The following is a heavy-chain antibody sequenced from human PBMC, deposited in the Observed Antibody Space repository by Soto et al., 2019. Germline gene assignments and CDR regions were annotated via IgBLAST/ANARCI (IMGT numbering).Heavy chain of an antibody. CDR1: GFTFTNYW. D-gene: IGHD3-3*01. CDR2: IKQDGSEK. CDR3: ARDMGVFWSGYPEGGFDV. V-gene: IGHV3-7*01. J-gene: IGHJ6*04. Sequence: GGSLRLSCAASGFTFTNYWMSWVRQAPGKGLEWVANIKQDGSEKYYADSAKGRFIISRDNAKTSLYLQMNSLRAEDTAVYYCARDMGVFWSGYPEGGFDVWGKGTTVTVSS.